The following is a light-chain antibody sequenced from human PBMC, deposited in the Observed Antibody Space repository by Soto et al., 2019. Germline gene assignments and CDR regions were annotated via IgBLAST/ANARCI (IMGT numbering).Light chain of an antibody. CDR2: WAS. CDR1: QTILYFSNNKNF. CDR3: QQYYNSIT. J-gene: IGKJ5*01. V-gene: IGKV4-1*01. Sequence: DIVMTQSPDSLAVSLCERATINCKASQTILYFSNNKNFLAWYQQKAGHPPNLLITWASTRESGVPDRLSGSGSGTDFTLTISSLQAEDAAVYYCQQYYNSITFGQGTRLEIK.